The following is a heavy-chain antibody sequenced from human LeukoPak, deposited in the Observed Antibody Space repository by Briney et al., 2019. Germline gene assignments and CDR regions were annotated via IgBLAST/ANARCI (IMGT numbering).Heavy chain of an antibody. D-gene: IGHD6-6*01. Sequence: GASVKVSCKASGYPFIGNYIHWVRQAPGQGLEWMGWINPNSGGTQYSQKFQGRVTLTRDTSITTGYMELSGLTSDDTAVYYCATPIHSSSSIGDGYWGQGTLVTVSS. CDR2: INPNSGGT. V-gene: IGHV1-2*02. CDR3: ATPIHSSSSIGDGY. J-gene: IGHJ4*02. CDR1: GYPFIGNY.